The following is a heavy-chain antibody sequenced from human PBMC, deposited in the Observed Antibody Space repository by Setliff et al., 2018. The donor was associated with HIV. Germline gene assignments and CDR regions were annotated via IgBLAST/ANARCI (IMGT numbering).Heavy chain of an antibody. D-gene: IGHD4-17*01. CDR2: IHSGDRT. V-gene: IGHV3-53*01. J-gene: IGHJ4*02. Sequence: GGSLRLSCAVSGLSVSTDFMIWVRQAPGKGLEWVSMIHSGDRTFYADSVKGRFIISRDTSKNTLFLQMSSLRVEDTAIYYCATPPTAVTTRYLASWGQGTLVTVSS. CDR1: GLSVSTDF. CDR3: ATPPTAVTTRYLAS.